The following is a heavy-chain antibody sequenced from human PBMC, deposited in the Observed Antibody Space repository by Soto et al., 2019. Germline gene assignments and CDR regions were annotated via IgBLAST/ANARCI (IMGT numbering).Heavy chain of an antibody. V-gene: IGHV1-69*12. D-gene: IGHD5-18*01. J-gene: IGHJ4*02. CDR2: IIPMFGTA. CDR3: ASGIQLWLRRINNGYSG. Sequence: QVQQVQSGAEVKKPESSVKVSCKAPGRTFSTYAISWVRQAPGQGLEWMGGIIPMFGTANYAQRFQDRVTVTADESTNTVYMELSSLRSEDTAVYFCASGIQLWLRRINNGYSGWGQGTLVTVSS. CDR1: GRTFSTYA.